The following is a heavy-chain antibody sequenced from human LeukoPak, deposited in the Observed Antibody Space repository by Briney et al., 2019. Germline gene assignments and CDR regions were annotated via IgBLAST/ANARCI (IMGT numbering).Heavy chain of an antibody. CDR2: FYYSGSA. CDR3: ARTAGKGDYVGWFDP. V-gene: IGHV4-39*07. Sequence: SETLSLTCTVSGGSISSRPYCWGWIRQPPGKGLEWLGNFYYSGSAYYNPSLKSRVTISVDTSKNHFSLRLTSVTAADTAVYYCARTAGKGDYVGWFDPWGQGTLVTVSS. D-gene: IGHD4-17*01. J-gene: IGHJ5*02. CDR1: GGSISSRPYC.